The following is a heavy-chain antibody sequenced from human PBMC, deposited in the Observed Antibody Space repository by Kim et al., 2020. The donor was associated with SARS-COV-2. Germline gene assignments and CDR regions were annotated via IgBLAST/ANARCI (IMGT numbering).Heavy chain of an antibody. J-gene: IGHJ6*02. V-gene: IGHV3-7*01. CDR1: GFTFSSYW. Sequence: GGSLRLSCAASGFTFSSYWMSWVRQAPGKGLEWVANIKQDGSEKYYVDSVKGRFTISRDNAKNSLYLQMNSLRAEDTAVYYCARDVSGWLQSGDGMDDWGQGTTVTVSS. CDR2: IKQDGSEK. D-gene: IGHD5-12*01. CDR3: ARDVSGWLQSGDGMDD.